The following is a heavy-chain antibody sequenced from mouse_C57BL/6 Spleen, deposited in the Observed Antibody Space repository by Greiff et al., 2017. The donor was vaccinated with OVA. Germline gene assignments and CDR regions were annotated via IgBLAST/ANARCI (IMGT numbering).Heavy chain of an antibody. CDR3: ARGVLGGSSYYWYFDV. D-gene: IGHD1-1*01. Sequence: ESGPGLVKPSQSLSLTCSVTGYSITSGYYWNWIRQFPGNKLEWMGYISYDGSNNYNPSLKNRISITRDTSKNQFFLKLNSVTTEDTATYYCARGVLGGSSYYWYFDVWGTGTTVTVSS. J-gene: IGHJ1*03. V-gene: IGHV3-6*01. CDR2: ISYDGSN. CDR1: GYSITSGYY.